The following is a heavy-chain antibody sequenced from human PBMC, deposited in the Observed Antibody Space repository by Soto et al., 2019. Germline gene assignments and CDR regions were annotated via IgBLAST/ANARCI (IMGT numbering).Heavy chain of an antibody. J-gene: IGHJ3*02. Sequence: PSEPLSLTSAVSGYPISNGYYWGWVRQPPGKGLEWIVALYDSCTTFYNPSLQSRVTISIDTSNSHFSLKLDSVTAADTAVYYCAWTLQFKSGGVFDIWGQGTMVTVSS. V-gene: IGHV4-38-2*01. CDR2: LYDSCTT. D-gene: IGHD4-4*01. CDR3: AWTLQFKSGGVFDI. CDR1: GYPISNGYY.